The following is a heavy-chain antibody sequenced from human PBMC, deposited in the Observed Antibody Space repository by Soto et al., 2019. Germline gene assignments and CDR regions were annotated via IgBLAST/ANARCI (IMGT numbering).Heavy chain of an antibody. J-gene: IGHJ6*02. CDR2: IYSGGST. D-gene: IGHD3-22*01. V-gene: IGHV3-53*01. Sequence: PGGSQRLSCAASGFTFGSFWMSWVRQAPGKGLEWVSLIYSGGSTYYADSVKGRFTISRDNSKNTLNLQMNSLSVEDTAVYYCVRGIVGAMIDYYYGLDVWGQGTTVTVSS. CDR1: GFTFGSFW. CDR3: VRGIVGAMIDYYYGLDV.